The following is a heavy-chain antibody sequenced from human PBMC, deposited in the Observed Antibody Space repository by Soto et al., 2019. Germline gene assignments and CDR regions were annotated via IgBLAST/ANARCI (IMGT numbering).Heavy chain of an antibody. V-gene: IGHV3-NL1*01. D-gene: IGHD2-2*01. Sequence: PGGSLRLSCAASGFRFSDYSMNWVRQAPGRGLEWVSYYADSVKGRFTISRDNSKNTLYLQMNSLRAEDTAVYYCASTPTGYDYYYYYMDVWGKGTTVTVSS. CDR3: ASTPTGYDYYYYYMDV. CDR1: GFRFSDYS. J-gene: IGHJ6*03.